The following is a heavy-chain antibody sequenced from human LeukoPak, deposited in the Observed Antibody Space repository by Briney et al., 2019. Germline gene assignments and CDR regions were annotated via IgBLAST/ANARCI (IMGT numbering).Heavy chain of an antibody. V-gene: IGHV1-69-2*01. J-gene: IGHJ4*02. CDR2: VDPEDGET. Sequence: ASVKVSCKVSGYTFTDYYMHCVQQAPGKGLEWMGLVDPEDGETIYAEKFQGRVTITADTSTDTAYMELSSLRSEDTAVYYCAIPAGRGAHTRDYWGQGTLVTVSS. D-gene: IGHD1-26*01. CDR1: GYTFTDYY. CDR3: AIPAGRGAHTRDY.